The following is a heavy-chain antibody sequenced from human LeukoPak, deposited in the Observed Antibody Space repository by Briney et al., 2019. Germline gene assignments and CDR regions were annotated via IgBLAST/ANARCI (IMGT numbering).Heavy chain of an antibody. CDR2: IYSGGST. CDR1: GFTVSSNY. V-gene: IGHV3-66*02. D-gene: IGHD2-8*01. Sequence: PGGSLRLSCAASGFTVSSNYMSWVRQAPGKGLEGVSVIYSGGSTYYADSVKGRFTISRDNSKNTLYLQMNSLRAEDTAVYYCASPDCTNGVCPYYYYGMDVWGQGTTVTVSS. J-gene: IGHJ6*02. CDR3: ASPDCTNGVCPYYYYGMDV.